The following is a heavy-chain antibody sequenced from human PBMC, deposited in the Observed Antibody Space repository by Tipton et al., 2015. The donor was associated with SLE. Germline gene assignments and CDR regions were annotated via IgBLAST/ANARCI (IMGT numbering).Heavy chain of an antibody. CDR1: GASISTHY. V-gene: IGHV4-59*08. Sequence: LRLSCTVSGASISTHYWSWIRQPPGKGLEWIGYISYTGNTNFNPSLKSRVTMSVDTSKNQCSLSLRSVTAADTAVYYCARTAVLAAIMMDVWGQGTTVTVSS. J-gene: IGHJ6*02. CDR3: ARTAVLAAIMMDV. D-gene: IGHD2-2*01. CDR2: ISYTGNT.